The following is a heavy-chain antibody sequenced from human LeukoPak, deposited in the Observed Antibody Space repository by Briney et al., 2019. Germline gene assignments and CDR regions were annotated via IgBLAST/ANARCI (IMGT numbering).Heavy chain of an antibody. CDR2: ISSRSSYI. V-gene: IGHV3-21*01. J-gene: IGHJ6*04. CDR3: ARLGSGWYQDV. D-gene: IGHD6-19*01. Sequence: PGGSLRLSCTASGFTFSNFGINWVRQAPGKGLEWVLSISSRSSYIYYADSVKVRFTISRDNAKNSLYLQMNSLRAEDTAVYYCARLGSGWYQDVWGKGTTVTVSS. CDR1: GFTFSNFG.